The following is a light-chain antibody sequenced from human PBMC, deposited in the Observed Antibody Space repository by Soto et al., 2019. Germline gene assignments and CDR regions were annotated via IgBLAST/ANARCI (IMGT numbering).Light chain of an antibody. Sequence: IQLTQSPSTLSASVGDRVPITCRASQRISSWLACDQQKPGKAPKLLIYDASSLESRVPSRFSGSGSGTEFTLTISNLQPDNFATYYCQKYNSYPLTFGGGTKVE. J-gene: IGKJ4*01. CDR2: DAS. CDR1: QRISSW. V-gene: IGKV1-5*01. CDR3: QKYNSYPLT.